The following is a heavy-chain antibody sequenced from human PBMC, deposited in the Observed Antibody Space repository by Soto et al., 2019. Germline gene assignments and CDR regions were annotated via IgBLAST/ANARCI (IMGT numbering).Heavy chain of an antibody. CDR2: ISSSSSYI. D-gene: IGHD6-19*01. V-gene: IGHV3-21*01. Sequence: GVLRLSCAASGFTFSSYSMNWVRQAPGKGLEWVSSISSSSSYIYYADSVKGRFTISRDNAKNSLYLQMNSLRAEDTAVYYCARDKRSSGWYNYYYGMDVWGQGTTVTVSS. CDR1: GFTFSSYS. CDR3: ARDKRSSGWYNYYYGMDV. J-gene: IGHJ6*02.